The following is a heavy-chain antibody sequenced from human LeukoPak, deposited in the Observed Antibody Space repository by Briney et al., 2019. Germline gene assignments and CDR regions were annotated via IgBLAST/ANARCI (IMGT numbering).Heavy chain of an antibody. J-gene: IGHJ4*02. CDR3: GRADYDILTGYYY. V-gene: IGHV5-51*01. D-gene: IGHD3-9*01. Sequence: GESPKISCKGSGYSFTSYWIGWVRQMPGKGLEWMGIIYPGDSDTRYSPSFQGQVTISADKSISTAYLQWSSLKASDTAMYYCGRADYDILTGYYYWGQGTLVTVSS. CDR1: GYSFTSYW. CDR2: IYPGDSDT.